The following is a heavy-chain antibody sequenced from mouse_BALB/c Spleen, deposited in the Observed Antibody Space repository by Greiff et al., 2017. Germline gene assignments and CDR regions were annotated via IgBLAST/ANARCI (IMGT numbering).Heavy chain of an antibody. D-gene: IGHD1-1*01. J-gene: IGHJ4*01. V-gene: IGHV3-6*02. CDR2: ISYDGRN. Sequence: EVQVVESGPGLVKPSQSLSLTCSVTGYSITSGYYWNWIRQFPGNKLEWMGYISYDGRNNYNPSLKNRISITRDTSKNQFFLKLNSVTTEDTATYYCASYYGSSDYAMDYWGQGTSVTVSS. CDR1: GYSITSGYY. CDR3: ASYYGSSDYAMDY.